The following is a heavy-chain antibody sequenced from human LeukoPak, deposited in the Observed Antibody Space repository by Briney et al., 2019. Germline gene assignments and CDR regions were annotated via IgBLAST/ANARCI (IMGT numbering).Heavy chain of an antibody. Sequence: GGSLRLSCAASGFTFSSYSMNLVRQAPGKGLEWVSYISSGSSTIYYADSVKGRFTISRDNAKNSLYLQMNSLRAEDTAVYYCARGGYCSSTSCYPSWFDPWGQGTLVTVSS. CDR1: GFTFSSYS. V-gene: IGHV3-48*01. J-gene: IGHJ5*02. CDR3: ARGGYCSSTSCYPSWFDP. CDR2: ISSGSSTI. D-gene: IGHD2-2*01.